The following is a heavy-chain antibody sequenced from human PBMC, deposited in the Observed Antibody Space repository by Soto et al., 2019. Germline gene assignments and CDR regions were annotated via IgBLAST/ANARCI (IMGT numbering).Heavy chain of an antibody. CDR1: RYSFTSYW. D-gene: IGHD2-15*01. V-gene: IGHV5-10-1*01. J-gene: IGHJ4*02. CDR2: IDPSDSYT. CDR3: ARLNCSGGSCYYFDY. Sequence: ESMMISWKGARYSFTSYWISWVRKMPGKGLEWMGRIDPSDSYTNYSPSFQGHVTISADKSISTAYLQWSSLTASDTAMYYCARLNCSGGSCYYFDYWGQGTLVTVSS.